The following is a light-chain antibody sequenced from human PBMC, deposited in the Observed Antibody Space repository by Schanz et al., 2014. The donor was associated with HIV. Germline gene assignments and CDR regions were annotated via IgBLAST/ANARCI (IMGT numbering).Light chain of an antibody. CDR3: SSYRSLNNLI. V-gene: IGLV2-8*01. CDR2: DVT. Sequence: QSALTQPPSASGSPGQSVTISCTGTTSDIGNHDFVSWYQQHPGKAPKLMIYDVTKRPSGVPARFSGSKSGNTASLTISGLQAEDEADYYCSSYRSLNNLIFGGGTKLTVL. CDR1: TSDIGNHDF. J-gene: IGLJ2*01.